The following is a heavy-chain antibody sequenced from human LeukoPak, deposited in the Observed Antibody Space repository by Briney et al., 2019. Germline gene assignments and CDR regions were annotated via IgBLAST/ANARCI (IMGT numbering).Heavy chain of an antibody. J-gene: IGHJ4*02. CDR2: ISDSGGST. CDR1: GFTFSSSG. Sequence: PGGSLRLSCAASGFTFSSSGMTWVRQAPGKGLEWVSAISDSGGSTYYPDSVKGRFTISRDNSKNTLYLQMNSLRAEDTAVYYCAKTGPYYFEFWGQGTLVTVSS. V-gene: IGHV3-23*01. CDR3: AKTGPYYFEF.